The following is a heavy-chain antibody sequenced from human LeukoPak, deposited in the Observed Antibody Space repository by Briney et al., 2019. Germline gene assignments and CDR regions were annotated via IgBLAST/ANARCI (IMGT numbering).Heavy chain of an antibody. V-gene: IGHV3-20*04. CDR3: ARGIRFLEWLSGFDY. CDR2: INWNGGST. Sequence: GGSLRLSCAASGFTFDDYGMSWVRQVPGKGLEWVSGINWNGGSTGYADSVKGRFTISRGNAKNSLYLQMDSLRVEDTALYYCARGIRFLEWLSGFDYWGQGTLVTVSS. J-gene: IGHJ4*02. CDR1: GFTFDDYG. D-gene: IGHD3-3*01.